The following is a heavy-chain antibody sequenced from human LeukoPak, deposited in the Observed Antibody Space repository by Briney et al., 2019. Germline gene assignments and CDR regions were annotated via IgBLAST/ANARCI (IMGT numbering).Heavy chain of an antibody. CDR1: GGTFSSYA. J-gene: IGHJ4*02. D-gene: IGHD6-19*01. V-gene: IGHV1-8*01. CDR3: TRGRAAGD. Sequence: ASVKVSCKASGGTFSSYAINWVRQATGQGLEWMGWVSPDSGDTGYAPNFRGRVTMTTDTSINTAYMELTSLTSEDTAIYYCTRGRAAGDWGQGTLVTVSS. CDR2: VSPDSGDT.